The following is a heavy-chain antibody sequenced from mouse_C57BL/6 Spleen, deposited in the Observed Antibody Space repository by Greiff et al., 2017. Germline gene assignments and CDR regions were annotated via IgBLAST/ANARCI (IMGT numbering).Heavy chain of an antibody. D-gene: IGHD1-1*01. V-gene: IGHV1-82*01. CDR2: IYPGDGDT. Sequence: QVQLKQSGPELVKPGASVKISCKASGYAFSSSWMNWVKQRPGKGLEWIGRIYPGDGDTNYNGKFKGKATLTADKSSSTAYMQLSSLTSEDSAVYFCARNYGSSPYFDVWGTGTTVTVSS. CDR3: ARNYGSSPYFDV. J-gene: IGHJ1*03. CDR1: GYAFSSSW.